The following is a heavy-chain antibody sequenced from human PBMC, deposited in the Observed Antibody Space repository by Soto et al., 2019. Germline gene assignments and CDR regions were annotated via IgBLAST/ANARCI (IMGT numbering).Heavy chain of an antibody. D-gene: IGHD2-15*01. CDR2: ISAYNGNT. CDR3: ARNPRGYCSGGSCVDY. V-gene: IGHV1-18*01. Sequence: ASVKVSCKASGYTFTSYGISWVRQAPGQGLEWMGWISAYNGNTNYAQKLQGRVTMTTDTSTSTAYMELRSLRSDDTAVYYCARNPRGYCSGGSCVDYWGQGTLVTVSS. J-gene: IGHJ4*02. CDR1: GYTFTSYG.